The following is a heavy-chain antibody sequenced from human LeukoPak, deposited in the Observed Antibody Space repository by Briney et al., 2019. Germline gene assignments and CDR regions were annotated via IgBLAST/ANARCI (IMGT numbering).Heavy chain of an antibody. J-gene: IGHJ4*02. D-gene: IGHD2-2*01. CDR1: GFTFSSYG. CDR2: IWYDGSNK. Sequence: GGSLRLSCAASGFTFSSYGVHWVRQAPGKGLEWVAVIWYDGSNKYYADSVRGRFTISRDNSKNTLYLQMNSLRAEDTAVYYCARADIVVVPAASDYWGQGTLVTVSS. V-gene: IGHV3-33*01. CDR3: ARADIVVVPAASDY.